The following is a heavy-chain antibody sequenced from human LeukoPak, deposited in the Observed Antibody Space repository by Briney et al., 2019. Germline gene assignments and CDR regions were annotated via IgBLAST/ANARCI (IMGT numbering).Heavy chain of an antibody. CDR3: ASKYSGSYYGGY. V-gene: IGHV3-21*01. J-gene: IGHJ4*02. D-gene: IGHD1-26*01. Sequence: GGSLRLSCAASGFTFSSYSMHWVRQAPGKGLEWVSSISSSSSYIYYADSVKGRFTISRDNAKNSLYLQMNSLRAEDTAVYYCASKYSGSYYGGYWGQGTLVTVSS. CDR1: GFTFSSYS. CDR2: ISSSSSYI.